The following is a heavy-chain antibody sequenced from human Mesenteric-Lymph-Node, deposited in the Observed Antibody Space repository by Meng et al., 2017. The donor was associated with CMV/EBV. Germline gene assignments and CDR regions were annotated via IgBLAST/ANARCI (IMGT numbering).Heavy chain of an antibody. J-gene: IGHJ4*02. CDR2: ISYDGSNK. Sequence: CAASGFTFSSYAMHWVRQAPGKGLEWVAVISYDGSNKYYADSVKGRFTISRDNSKNTLYLQMNSLRAEDTAVYYCASSYDFWSGYDYWGQGTLVTVSS. CDR1: GFTFSSYA. D-gene: IGHD3-3*01. V-gene: IGHV3-30*04. CDR3: ASSYDFWSGYDY.